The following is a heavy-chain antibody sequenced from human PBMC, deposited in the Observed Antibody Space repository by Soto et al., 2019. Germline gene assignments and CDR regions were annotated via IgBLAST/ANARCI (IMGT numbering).Heavy chain of an antibody. Sequence: QLVESGGGLAQPGESLRLSCAASGFTFSKYWMHWVRQVPGEGLVWVSRIKNDGSGAIYVDSVKGRFNITRDNAQNILYLQMNSLRAEDTAVYYCARDPPLTTVVVPTYYGMDVWGQGTTVIVSS. V-gene: IGHV3-74*01. CDR1: GFTFSKYW. J-gene: IGHJ6*02. D-gene: IGHD4-17*01. CDR3: ARDPPLTTVVVPTYYGMDV. CDR2: IKNDGSGA.